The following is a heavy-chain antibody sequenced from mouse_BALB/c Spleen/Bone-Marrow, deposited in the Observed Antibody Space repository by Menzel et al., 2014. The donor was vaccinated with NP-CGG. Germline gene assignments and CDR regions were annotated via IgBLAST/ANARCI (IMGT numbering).Heavy chain of an antibody. CDR2: IWGDGST. Sequence: VKLVVSGPGLVAPSQSLSITCTVSGFSLTGYGVSWVRQPPGKGLEWLGMIWGDGSTDYNSALKSRLSINKDNSKSQVFLKMNSLQTDDTARYYCARDSFLITRALDYWGQGTSVTVSS. J-gene: IGHJ4*01. D-gene: IGHD2-4*01. V-gene: IGHV2-6-7*01. CDR1: GFSLTGYG. CDR3: ARDSFLITRALDY.